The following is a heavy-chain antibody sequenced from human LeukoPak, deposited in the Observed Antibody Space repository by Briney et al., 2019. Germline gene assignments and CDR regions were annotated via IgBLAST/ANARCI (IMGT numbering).Heavy chain of an antibody. CDR3: ARYPYYYGSGSYDY. CDR2: INHSGST. D-gene: IGHD3-10*01. Sequence: PSETLSLTCAVYGGSFSGYYWSWIRQPPGKGLEWIGEINHSGSTNYNPSLKSRVTISVDTSKNQFSLKLSSVTAADTAVYYCARYPYYYGSGSYDYWGQGTLVTVSS. J-gene: IGHJ4*02. V-gene: IGHV4-34*01. CDR1: GGSFSGYY.